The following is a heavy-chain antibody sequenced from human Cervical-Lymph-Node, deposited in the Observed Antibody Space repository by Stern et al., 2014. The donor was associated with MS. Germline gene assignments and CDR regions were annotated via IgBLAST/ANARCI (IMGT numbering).Heavy chain of an antibody. V-gene: IGHV2-5*02. CDR1: GFSVTTAAVG. J-gene: IGHJ4*02. D-gene: IGHD2-15*01. CDR2: IYWDVDK. CDR3: AHSRVKYCRGGTCYSSLFDY. Sequence: QVTLRESGPTLVKPTQTVTLTCTLSGFSVTTAAVGVGWIRQPPGQALEWLALIYWDVDKLYSPSLKNRLTITKDTSKNQVVLTMTNVDPMDTATYYCAHSRVKYCRGGTCYSSLFDYWGQGTLVTVSS.